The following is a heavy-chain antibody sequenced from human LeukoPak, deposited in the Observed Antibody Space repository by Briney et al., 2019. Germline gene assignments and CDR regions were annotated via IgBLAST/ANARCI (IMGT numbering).Heavy chain of an antibody. Sequence: GGSLRLSCAASGFIFSGNWMSWVRQAPGKGLEWVANIKQDGSEKCYVDSVKGRFTIARDNAKNSLDLQMNSLRAEDTAVYYCARDRYCSGGRCYSDYWGQGTLVTVSS. CDR3: ARDRYCSGGRCYSDY. J-gene: IGHJ4*02. CDR1: GFIFSGNW. CDR2: IKQDGSEK. V-gene: IGHV3-7*04. D-gene: IGHD2-15*01.